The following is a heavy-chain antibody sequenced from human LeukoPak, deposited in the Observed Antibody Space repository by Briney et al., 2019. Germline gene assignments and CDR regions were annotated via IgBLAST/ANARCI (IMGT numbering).Heavy chain of an antibody. CDR1: GGSISNFY. Sequence: SETLSLTCTVSGGSISNFYWVWIRQPPGRGLEWLGYIQAGGSTSYNPSLQSRVPFSLDTSKNQVSLNPNSVTAADTAVYYCARVVASGGYYQTGPFDFWGQGTLVTVSS. V-gene: IGHV4-4*09. D-gene: IGHD3-22*01. CDR3: ARVVASGGYYQTGPFDF. J-gene: IGHJ4*02. CDR2: IQAGGST.